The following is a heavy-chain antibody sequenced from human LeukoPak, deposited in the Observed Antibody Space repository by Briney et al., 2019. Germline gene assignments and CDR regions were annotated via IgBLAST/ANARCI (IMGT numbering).Heavy chain of an antibody. V-gene: IGHV3-23*01. D-gene: IGHD3-16*01. J-gene: IGHJ1*01. CDR3: AKDDDWGRYKH. CDR2: ISPSGGIT. Sequence: GGTLRLSCAASGFTFSSHGMNWVRQAPGKGLEWVSGISPSGGITYYTDSVEGRFTISRDNSKNTQSLQMNSLRAEDTAVYYCAKDDDWGRYKHWGQGTLVTVSS. CDR1: GFTFSSHG.